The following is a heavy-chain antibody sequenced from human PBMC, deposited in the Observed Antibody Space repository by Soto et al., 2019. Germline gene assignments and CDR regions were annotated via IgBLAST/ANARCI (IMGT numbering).Heavy chain of an antibody. V-gene: IGHV1-3*01. CDR1: GFTFTSYA. CDR2: INGGSGNT. J-gene: IGHJ4*02. CDR3: ARVPPWGNSAGDYYIQHYDS. D-gene: IGHD3-10*01. Sequence: GASVKVSCKSSGFTFTSYAIHWLRQAPGQRPQWMGWINGGSGNTKYSQDFQGRVTFTRDTFATTAYLELSSLRSEDTAVYYCARVPPWGNSAGDYYIQHYDSWGQGTPVPVSP.